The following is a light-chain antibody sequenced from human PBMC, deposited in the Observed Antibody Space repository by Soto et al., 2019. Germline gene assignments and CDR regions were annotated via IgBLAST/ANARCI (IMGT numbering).Light chain of an antibody. CDR3: QHRSSWPFP. V-gene: IGKV3-11*01. Sequence: EIVLTQSPATLSLSPGERATLSCRASETVNSYLAWYQQKPGQAPRLLIYDVSKRATGIPARFSGSGSGTDFTLAISSLEPDDFAVYYCQHRSSWPFPFGPGTKVEIK. J-gene: IGKJ3*01. CDR2: DVS. CDR1: ETVNSY.